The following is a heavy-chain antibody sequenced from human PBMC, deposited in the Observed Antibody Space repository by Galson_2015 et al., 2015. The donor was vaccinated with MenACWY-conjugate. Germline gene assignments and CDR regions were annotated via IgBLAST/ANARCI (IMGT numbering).Heavy chain of an antibody. CDR1: GGSISGYT. J-gene: IGHJ4*02. V-gene: IGHV4-59*08. Sequence: SETLSLTCTVSGGSISGYTWTWIRQPPGKGLEWIAYISYIGIPHYNPSFQSRVTISLDTSKNHFSLKLNSVTAADTAVYYCARQGDHNAFDYWGQGTLVTVSS. D-gene: IGHD1-14*01. CDR2: ISYIGIP. CDR3: ARQGDHNAFDY.